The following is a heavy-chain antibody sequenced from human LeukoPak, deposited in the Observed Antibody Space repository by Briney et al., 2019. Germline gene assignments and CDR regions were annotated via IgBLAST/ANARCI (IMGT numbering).Heavy chain of an antibody. CDR1: GFTFSSYS. J-gene: IGHJ6*03. D-gene: IGHD4-17*01. Sequence: GGSLRLSCEASGFTFSSYSMNWVRQAPGKGLEWVSYISSTSSTIYYADSVKGRFTISRDTAKNSLYLQMNSLRAEDTAVYSCARGDYGDYWNYYYMDVWGRGTTVTVSS. CDR2: ISSTSSTI. V-gene: IGHV3-48*01. CDR3: ARGDYGDYWNYYYMDV.